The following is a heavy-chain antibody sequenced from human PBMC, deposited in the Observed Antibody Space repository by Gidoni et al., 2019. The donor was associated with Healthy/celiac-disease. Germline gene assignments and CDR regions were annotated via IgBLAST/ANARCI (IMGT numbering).Heavy chain of an antibody. CDR1: GLTFRSYA. D-gene: IGHD2-21*02. Sequence: EVQLLESGGGLVQPGGSLRLSCAASGLTFRSYAMSWVRQAPGKGLGWVSAISGSGGSTYYADSVKGRFTISRDNSKNTLYLQMNSLRAEDTAVYYCAKMGLRGGWRALLYWGQGTLVTVSS. CDR2: ISGSGGST. V-gene: IGHV3-23*01. J-gene: IGHJ4*02. CDR3: AKMGLRGGWRALLY.